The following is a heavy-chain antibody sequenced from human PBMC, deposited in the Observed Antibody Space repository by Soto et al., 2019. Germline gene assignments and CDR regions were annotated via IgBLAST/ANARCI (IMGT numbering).Heavy chain of an antibody. Sequence: ASVKVSCKASGFTFTNYGITWVRQAPGQGLEWTGWISGYNGDTNYAQKFQDRVTVTTDTSTSTAYLELRSLRSDDTAVIYCARASRGDYCSGGGCYSDYWGQGTLVTVSS. D-gene: IGHD2-15*01. J-gene: IGHJ4*02. V-gene: IGHV1-18*01. CDR3: ARASRGDYCSGGGCYSDY. CDR1: GFTFTNYG. CDR2: ISGYNGDT.